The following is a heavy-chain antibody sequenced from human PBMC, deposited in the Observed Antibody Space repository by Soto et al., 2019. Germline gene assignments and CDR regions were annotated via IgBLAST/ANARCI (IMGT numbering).Heavy chain of an antibody. CDR2: IYYSGSA. CDR1: GGSISSGDYY. CDR3: ARRPQDWSGGRCYLYFQH. V-gene: IGHV4-30-4*01. Sequence: QVQLQESGPGLVKPSQTLSLTCTVSGGSISSGDYYWSWIRQPPGKGLEWIGYIYYSGSAYYNPSLKGRVTISVDTSKNPLSLKLSSVTAAYTAVYYCARRPQDWSGGRCYLYFQHWGQGTLVTVSS. J-gene: IGHJ1*01. D-gene: IGHD2-15*01.